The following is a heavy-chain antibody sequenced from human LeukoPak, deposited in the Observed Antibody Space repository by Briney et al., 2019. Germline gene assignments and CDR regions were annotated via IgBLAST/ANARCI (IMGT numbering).Heavy chain of an antibody. CDR3: ARSENIVVVPAAYYYYYYGMDV. CDR2: INHSGST. D-gene: IGHD2-2*01. V-gene: IGHV4-34*01. J-gene: IGHJ6*02. Sequence: SETLSLTCAVYGGSFSGYYWSWIRQPPGKGLEWIGEINHSGSTNYNPSLKSRVTISVDTPKNQFSLKLSSVTAADTAVYYCARSENIVVVPAAYYYYYYGMDVWGQGTTVTVSS. CDR1: GGSFSGYY.